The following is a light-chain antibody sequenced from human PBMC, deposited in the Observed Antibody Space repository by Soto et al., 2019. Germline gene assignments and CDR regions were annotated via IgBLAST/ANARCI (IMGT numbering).Light chain of an antibody. V-gene: IGLV2-14*01. Sequence: QSALTQPGSVSGSPGQSITISCTGTSSDVGGYKYVSWYQQHPGKAPKLMIYEVSDRPSGVSNRFSGSKSGNTASLTISGLQAEDEADYYCSSYTTTSTQVFGTGTKLTVL. J-gene: IGLJ1*01. CDR3: SSYTTTSTQV. CDR2: EVS. CDR1: SSDVGGYKY.